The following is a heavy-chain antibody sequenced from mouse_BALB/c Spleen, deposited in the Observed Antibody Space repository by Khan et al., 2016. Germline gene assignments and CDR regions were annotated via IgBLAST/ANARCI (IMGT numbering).Heavy chain of an antibody. CDR3: ARPNDGYFTSWFAY. J-gene: IGHJ3*01. Sequence: EVKLLESGGGLVQPGGSLKLSCAASGFDFSRYWMSWVRQAPGKGLEWIGEINPDSSKINDMPSLKDKFIITRDTAKNTLYLQMRKVRSEDTALYYCARPNDGYFTSWFAYLCQGTLVTVSA. V-gene: IGHV4-1*02. CDR2: INPDSSKI. D-gene: IGHD2-3*01. CDR1: GFDFSRYW.